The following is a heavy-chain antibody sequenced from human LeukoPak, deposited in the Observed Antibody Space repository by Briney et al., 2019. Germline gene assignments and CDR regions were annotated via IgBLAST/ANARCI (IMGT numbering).Heavy chain of an antibody. V-gene: IGHV4-59*01. CDR3: ARDYTMTHAFDI. Sequence: SETLSLTCTVSGGSMSSYYWSWIRQPPGKGLEWIGYIYYTGSTDYSPSLKSRVTISVDTSKNQFSMKLSSVTAADAALYYCARDYTMTHAFDIWGQGTLVTVSS. CDR1: GGSMSSYY. D-gene: IGHD3-22*01. J-gene: IGHJ3*02. CDR2: IYYTGST.